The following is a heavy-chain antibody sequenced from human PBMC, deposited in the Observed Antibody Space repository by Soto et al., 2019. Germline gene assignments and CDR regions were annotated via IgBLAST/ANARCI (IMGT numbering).Heavy chain of an antibody. CDR2: INHSGST. D-gene: IGHD2-2*01. V-gene: IGHV4-34*01. CDR3: ASYQQSYAFDI. Sequence: SETLSLTCAVYGGSFSGYYWTWIRQPPGTGLEWIGEINHSGSTNYNPSLKSRVTISVDTSKNQFSLKLSSVTAADTAVYYCASYQQSYAFDIWGQGTMVTVS. J-gene: IGHJ3*02. CDR1: GGSFSGYY.